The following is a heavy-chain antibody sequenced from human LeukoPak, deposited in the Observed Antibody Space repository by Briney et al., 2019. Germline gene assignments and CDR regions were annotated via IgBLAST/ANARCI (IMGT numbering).Heavy chain of an antibody. J-gene: IGHJ4*02. Sequence: GSLRLSCAASGFTFSSYAMHWVRQAPGKGLEWIAEIHHSGSINYNPSLKSRVTISVDKAKNQFSLNLNSVTAADTAVYYCARGGDRSFDYWGQGTLVTVSS. CDR1: GFTFSSYA. V-gene: IGHV4-4*02. CDR2: IHHSGSI. D-gene: IGHD3-10*01. CDR3: ARGGDRSFDY.